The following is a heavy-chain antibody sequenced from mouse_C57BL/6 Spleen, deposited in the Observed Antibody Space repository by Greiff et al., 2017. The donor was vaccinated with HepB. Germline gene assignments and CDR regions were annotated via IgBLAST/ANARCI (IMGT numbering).Heavy chain of an antibody. D-gene: IGHD6-1*01. CDR3: ARIARK. V-gene: IGHV14-3*02. Sequence: EVQLEQSGAELVKSGGTVKLSCTASGLNIKDTYMHWLQQWPEQGLEWIGRIDPPNGNTKYAPKLQGKATITTDTATNNAYLQLSSLTSEDTAIYYCARIARKWGQGTTLTVSS. J-gene: IGHJ2*01. CDR1: GLNIKDTY. CDR2: IDPPNGNT.